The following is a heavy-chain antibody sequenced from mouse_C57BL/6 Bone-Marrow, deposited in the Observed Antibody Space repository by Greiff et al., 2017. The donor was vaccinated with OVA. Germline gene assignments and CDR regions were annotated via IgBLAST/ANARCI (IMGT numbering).Heavy chain of an antibody. J-gene: IGHJ2*01. Sequence: DVKLVESEGGLVQPGSSMKLSCTASGFTFSDYYMAWVRQVPEKGLEWVANINYDGSSTYYLASLKSRFIISRDNAKNILYLQMRSLKSEDTATYDCARANYSNYNFDYWGQGTTLTVSS. CDR2: INYDGSST. D-gene: IGHD2-5*01. CDR3: ARANYSNYNFDY. V-gene: IGHV5-16*01. CDR1: GFTFSDYY.